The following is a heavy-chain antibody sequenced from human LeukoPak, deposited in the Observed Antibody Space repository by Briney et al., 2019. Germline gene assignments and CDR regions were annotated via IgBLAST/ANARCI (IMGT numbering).Heavy chain of an antibody. CDR2: VKNRGDGMAT. CDR1: TFTKAW. CDR3: TTEYFGGFEY. V-gene: IGHV3-15*07. J-gene: IGHJ4*02. D-gene: IGHD3-16*01. Sequence: PGGSLRLSCVLSTFTKAWMNWVRQAPGKGLEWVGRVKNRGDGMATDYAAPVKGRLIISRDDSKKTVYLQMDSLKTEDTAVYFCTTEYFGGFEYWGQGTLVTVSS.